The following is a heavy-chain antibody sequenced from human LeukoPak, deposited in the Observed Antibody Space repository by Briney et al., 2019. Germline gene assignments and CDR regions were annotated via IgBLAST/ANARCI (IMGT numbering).Heavy chain of an antibody. CDR2: NYTSGTT. Sequence: SETLSLTCSVSGGSISNFYWSWIRQPAGKGLEWIGRNYTSGTTNYNPSLKSRVTMSVDTSKNQISLRLSSVTAADTAVYYCARGGTIFGVLNHWGQGTLATVSS. J-gene: IGHJ4*02. CDR3: ARGGTIFGVLNH. V-gene: IGHV4-4*07. CDR1: GGSISNFY. D-gene: IGHD3-3*01.